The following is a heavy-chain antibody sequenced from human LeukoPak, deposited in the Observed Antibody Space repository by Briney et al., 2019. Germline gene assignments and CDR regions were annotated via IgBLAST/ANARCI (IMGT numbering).Heavy chain of an antibody. D-gene: IGHD1-26*01. J-gene: IGHJ4*02. Sequence: GGSLRLSCTVSGFTVSSNSMSWVRQAPGKGLEWVSFIYSDNTHYSDSVKGRFTISRDNSKNTLYLQMNSLRVEDTAVYYCAKALYDSSGDGYWGQGTLVTISS. CDR1: GFTVSSNS. CDR3: AKALYDSSGDGY. V-gene: IGHV3-53*01. CDR2: IYSDNT.